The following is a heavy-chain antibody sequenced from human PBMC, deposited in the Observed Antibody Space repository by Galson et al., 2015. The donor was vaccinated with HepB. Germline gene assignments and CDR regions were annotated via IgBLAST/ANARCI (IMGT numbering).Heavy chain of an antibody. D-gene: IGHD1-26*01. CDR3: ARREVASEHFDL. CDR2: VYPGDSDT. J-gene: IGHJ2*01. CDR1: GYSFTSYW. V-gene: IGHV5-51*01. Sequence: QSGAEVKKPGESLKISCKGSGYSFTSYWIGWGRQMPGKGLEWMGIVYPGDSDTRYSPAFQGQVIISTDKSISTAYLQWSNLKASDTAMYYCARREVASEHFDLWGRGTLVTVSS.